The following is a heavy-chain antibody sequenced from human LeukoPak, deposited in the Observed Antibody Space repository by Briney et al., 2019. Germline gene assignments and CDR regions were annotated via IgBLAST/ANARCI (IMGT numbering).Heavy chain of an antibody. Sequence: GASVKVSCKASGGTFSSYAISWVRQAPGQGLEWMGGIIPIFGTANYAQKFQGRVTITTDESTSTAYMELSSLRSEDTAVYYCARVNWGPYYFDYWGQGTLVTVSS. V-gene: IGHV1-69*05. CDR3: ARVNWGPYYFDY. D-gene: IGHD7-27*01. CDR1: GGTFSSYA. J-gene: IGHJ4*02. CDR2: IIPIFGTA.